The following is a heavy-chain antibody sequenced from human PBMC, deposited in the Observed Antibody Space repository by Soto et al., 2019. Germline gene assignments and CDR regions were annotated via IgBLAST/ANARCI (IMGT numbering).Heavy chain of an antibody. CDR2: IYYSGST. CDR1: GGSISSSSYY. D-gene: IGHD2-2*01. V-gene: IGHV4-39*01. J-gene: IGHJ4*02. Sequence: PSETLSLTCTVSGGSISSSSYYWGWIRQPPGKGLEWIGSIYYSGSTYYNPSLKSRVTISVDTSKNQFSLKLSSVTAADTAVYYCARLSKWVCSSASCYDLQTFDYWGQGTLVTVSS. CDR3: ARLSKWVCSSASCYDLQTFDY.